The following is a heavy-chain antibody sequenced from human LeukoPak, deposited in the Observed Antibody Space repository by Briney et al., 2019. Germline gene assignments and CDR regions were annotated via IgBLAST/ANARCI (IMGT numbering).Heavy chain of an antibody. Sequence: KASETLSLTCTGSGGSIFSSYWSWIRQPPGKGLEWIGYFYYSGSTNYNPSLKSRVTISVDTSKNQFSLKLSSVTAADTAVYYCARVGGWLLPDYWGQGTLVTVSS. V-gene: IGHV4-59*01. D-gene: IGHD3-22*01. J-gene: IGHJ4*02. CDR1: GGSIFSSY. CDR3: ARVGGWLLPDY. CDR2: FYYSGST.